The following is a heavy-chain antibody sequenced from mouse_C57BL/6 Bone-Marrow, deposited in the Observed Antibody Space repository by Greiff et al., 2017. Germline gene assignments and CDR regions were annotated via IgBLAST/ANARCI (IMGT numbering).Heavy chain of an antibody. V-gene: IGHV2-3*01. CDR3: VKRGTLSRDGYNFWYIDV. CDR2: LWGDGST. D-gene: IGHD2-3*01. Sequence: VKLQQPGPGLVAPSQSLPITCTVSGFSLTNYGVSWVRQPPGKGLEWLGVLWGDGSTSYHSALISRLSISKDHSKRQVFLILNRLKIGETATYYCVKRGTLSRDGYNFWYIDVWGTGTTVTVSS. J-gene: IGHJ1*03. CDR1: GFSLTNYG.